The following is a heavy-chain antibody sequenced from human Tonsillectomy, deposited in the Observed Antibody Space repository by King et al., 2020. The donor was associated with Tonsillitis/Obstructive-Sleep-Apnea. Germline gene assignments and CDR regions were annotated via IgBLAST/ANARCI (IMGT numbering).Heavy chain of an antibody. V-gene: IGHV5-51*03. Sequence: QLVQSGAEVKKPGASLKISCKGSGYSFTTYWIVWVRQMPGKGLEWMGIIYPGDSDIRYSPSFQGQVTISADKSISTAYLQWSSLKASDTAMYYCASQSGVYGRAFDIWGQGTTVTVSS. D-gene: IGHD5/OR15-5a*01. CDR2: IYPGDSDI. CDR1: GYSFTTYW. CDR3: ASQSGVYGRAFDI. J-gene: IGHJ3*02.